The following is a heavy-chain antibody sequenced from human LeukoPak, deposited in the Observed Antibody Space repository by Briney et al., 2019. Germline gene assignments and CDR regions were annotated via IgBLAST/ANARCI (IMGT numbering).Heavy chain of an antibody. Sequence: ASVKVSCKASGGALTSFGISWVRQSPGQGLEWMGRIVPVLDSANYAQQFQGRLTITADKSTNTAFMELTSLTSEDTAFYYCAREGRRDGHNPHDSWGQGTLVTVSS. V-gene: IGHV1-69*04. CDR1: GGALTSFG. CDR3: AREGRRDGHNPHDS. CDR2: IVPVLDSA. J-gene: IGHJ4*02. D-gene: IGHD5-24*01.